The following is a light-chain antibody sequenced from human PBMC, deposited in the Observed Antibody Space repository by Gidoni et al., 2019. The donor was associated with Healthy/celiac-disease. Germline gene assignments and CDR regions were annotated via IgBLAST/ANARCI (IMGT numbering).Light chain of an antibody. CDR2: AAS. Sequence: DILLTQSPSFLSASVGDRGTLTCRASQVISRYLARYQQKPGKATKLLIYAASTLQSGVPARCRGSGSGTEFTLTSSRVQAEDFVTYYGQQLTTFGGGTKVEIK. J-gene: IGKJ4*01. CDR3: QQLTT. V-gene: IGKV1-9*01. CDR1: QVISRY.